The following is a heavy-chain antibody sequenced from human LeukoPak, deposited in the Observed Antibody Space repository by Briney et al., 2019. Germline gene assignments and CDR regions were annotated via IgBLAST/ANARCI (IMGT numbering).Heavy chain of an antibody. Sequence: PSETLSLTCTVFGGSISGYYWSWIRQPPGKGLELIGYIYYSGSTNYNPSLKSRVTISVDTSKNQFSLKLSSVTAADTAVYYCARVIAAAGTEWFDPWGQGTLVTVSS. CDR2: IYYSGST. CDR1: GGSISGYY. J-gene: IGHJ5*02. CDR3: ARVIAAAGTEWFDP. D-gene: IGHD6-13*01. V-gene: IGHV4-59*01.